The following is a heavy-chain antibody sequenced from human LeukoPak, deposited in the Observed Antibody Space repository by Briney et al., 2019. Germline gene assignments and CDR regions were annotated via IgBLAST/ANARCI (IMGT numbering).Heavy chain of an antibody. J-gene: IGHJ5*02. CDR2: ISGSGGST. CDR1: GFTFSSYA. D-gene: IGHD6-13*01. V-gene: IGHV3-23*01. Sequence: GGSLRLSCAASGFTFSSYAMSWVRQAPGKGLEWVSAISGSGGSTYYADSVKGRFTISRDNSKNTLYLQMNSLRAEDTAVYYCAKDKGLAAASTSNWFDPWGQGTLVTVSS. CDR3: AKDKGLAAASTSNWFDP.